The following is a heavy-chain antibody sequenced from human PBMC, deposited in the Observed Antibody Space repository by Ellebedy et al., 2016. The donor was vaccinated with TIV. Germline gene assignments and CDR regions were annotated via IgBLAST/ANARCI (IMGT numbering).Heavy chain of an antibody. CDR3: AKGYSYGDY. V-gene: IGHV3-53*01. J-gene: IGHJ4*02. D-gene: IGHD5-18*01. CDR1: GFTVNNNY. CDR2: IYSGGDR. Sequence: GESLKISCAASGFTVNNNYMRWFRQAPGKGLEWVSLIYSGGDRYYADSVKGRFTISRDNSNNTVYLQMNSLRGEDTAVYFCAKGYSYGDYWGQGTLVTVSS.